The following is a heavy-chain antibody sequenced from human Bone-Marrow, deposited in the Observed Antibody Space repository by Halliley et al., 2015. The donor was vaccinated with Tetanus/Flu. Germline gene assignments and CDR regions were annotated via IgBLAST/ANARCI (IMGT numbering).Heavy chain of an antibody. V-gene: IGHV4-31*02. J-gene: IGHJ4*02. D-gene: IGHD5-12*01. Sequence: GDIYYRGGTYYNPALKCRITISVDTAKNQFSLKLSSVTAADTAVYSGAREFGGYSFDDWGQGTLVTVSS. CDR2: IYYRGGT. CDR3: AREFGGYSFDD.